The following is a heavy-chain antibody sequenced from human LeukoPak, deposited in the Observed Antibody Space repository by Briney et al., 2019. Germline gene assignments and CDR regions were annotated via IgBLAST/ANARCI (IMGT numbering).Heavy chain of an antibody. CDR3: ESWVPPFDH. J-gene: IGHJ4*02. D-gene: IGHD1-1*01. CDR2: IYSGGGT. CDR1: GSTFSSYA. Sequence: GGSLRLSCAASGSTFSSYAMSWVRQAPGKGLEWVSVIYSGGGTFYADSVKGRFTISRDNSKNTLYLQMNSLRAEDTAVYYCESWVPPFDHWGQGTLVTVSS. V-gene: IGHV3-66*01.